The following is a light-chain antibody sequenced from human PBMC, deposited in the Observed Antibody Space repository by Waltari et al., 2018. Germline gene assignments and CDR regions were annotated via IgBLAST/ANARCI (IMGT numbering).Light chain of an antibody. CDR1: QSINTY. V-gene: IGKV1-39*01. CDR3: QHGNTFPLT. Sequence: DIQMTQSPSSLSASVGDRVTITCRASQSINTYLNWYQQQPGKAPKLLIYAASSSQSGVPSRFSGSGSGAGFTLTISSLQPEDVATYYCQHGNTFPLTFGGGTKVEIK. J-gene: IGKJ4*01. CDR2: AAS.